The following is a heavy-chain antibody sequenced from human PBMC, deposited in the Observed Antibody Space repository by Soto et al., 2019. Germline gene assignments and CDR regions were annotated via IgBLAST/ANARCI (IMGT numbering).Heavy chain of an antibody. Sequence: EVQLLESGGGLVQPGGSLRLSCAASGFTFSSCGMYWVRQAPGKGLEWVSAVSTDGAGTYYADSVKGRFTISSDNSKSTLFLQMNSLGVADTAVYYCAKRLGGSSGALDLWGQGTEVTVSS. CDR2: VSTDGAGT. D-gene: IGHD2-2*01. V-gene: IGHV3-23*01. CDR1: GFTFSSCG. J-gene: IGHJ3*01. CDR3: AKRLGGSSGALDL.